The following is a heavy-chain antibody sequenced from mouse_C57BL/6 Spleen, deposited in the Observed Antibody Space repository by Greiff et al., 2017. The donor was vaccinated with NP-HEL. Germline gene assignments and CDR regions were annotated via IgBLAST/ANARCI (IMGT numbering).Heavy chain of an antibody. V-gene: IGHV5-17*01. CDR1: GFTFSDYG. J-gene: IGHJ2*01. CDR3: ARGQNYYFDY. D-gene: IGHD3-3*01. CDR2: ISSGSSTI. Sequence: EVQLVESGGGLVKPGGSLKLSCAASGFTFSDYGMHWVRQAPEKGLEWVAYISSGSSTIYYADTVKGRFTSSRDNAKNTLFLQMTSLRSEDTAMYYCARGQNYYFDYWGQGTTLTVSS.